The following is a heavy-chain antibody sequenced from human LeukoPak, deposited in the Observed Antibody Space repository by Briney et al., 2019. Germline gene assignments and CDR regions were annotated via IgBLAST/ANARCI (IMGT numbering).Heavy chain of an antibody. J-gene: IGHJ5*02. CDR1: GASVSSNSYH. CDR3: ARDPYYYDRSGGFDP. D-gene: IGHD3-22*01. CDR2: IHYSGST. Sequence: SETLSLTCTVSGASVSSNSYHWSWIRQHPGKGLEWIGYIHYSGSTYYNPSLKSRVTISVDTSKNQFSLKLSSVTAADTAVYFCARDPYYYDRSGGFDPWGQGTLVTVSS. V-gene: IGHV4-31*03.